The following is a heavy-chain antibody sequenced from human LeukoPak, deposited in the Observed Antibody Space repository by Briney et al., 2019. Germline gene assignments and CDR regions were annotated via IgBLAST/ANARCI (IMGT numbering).Heavy chain of an antibody. V-gene: IGHV1-69*06. CDR1: GGTFSSYA. CDR3: ARGPTWYYFDY. D-gene: IGHD2-15*01. J-gene: IGHJ4*02. Sequence: SVKVSFKASGGTFSSYAISWVRQAPGQGVEWMGGIIPIFGTANYAQKFQGRVTITADKSTSTAYMELSRLRSEDTAVYYCARGPTWYYFDYWGQGTLVTVSS. CDR2: IIPIFGTA.